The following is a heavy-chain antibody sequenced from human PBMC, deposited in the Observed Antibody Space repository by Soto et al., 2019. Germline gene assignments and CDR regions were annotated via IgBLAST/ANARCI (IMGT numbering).Heavy chain of an antibody. D-gene: IGHD1-26*01. CDR2: IYYSGST. CDR1: GGSVSSGSYY. V-gene: IGHV4-61*01. Sequence: QVQLQESGPGLVKPSETLSLTCTVSGGSVSSGSYYWSWIRQHPGQGLEWIGYIYYSGSTNYNPSHKSRVPISVDTSQNQFSLKLSAVTAAYTAVYYCAREEWELILLDYWGQGTLVTVSS. CDR3: AREEWELILLDY. J-gene: IGHJ4*02.